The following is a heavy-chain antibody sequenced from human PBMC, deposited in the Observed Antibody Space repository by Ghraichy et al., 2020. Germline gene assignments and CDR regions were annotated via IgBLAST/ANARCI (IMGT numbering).Heavy chain of an antibody. D-gene: IGHD1-26*01. CDR2: IKSKTDGGTT. V-gene: IGHV3-15*01. CDR1: GFTFSNAW. Sequence: GGSLRLSCAASGFTFSNAWMSWVRQAPGKGLEWVGRIKSKTDGGTTDYAAPVKGRFTISRDDSKNTLYLQMNSLKTEDTAVYYCTTDLVGLELPYFDYWGQGTLVTVSS. CDR3: TTDLVGLELPYFDY. J-gene: IGHJ4*02.